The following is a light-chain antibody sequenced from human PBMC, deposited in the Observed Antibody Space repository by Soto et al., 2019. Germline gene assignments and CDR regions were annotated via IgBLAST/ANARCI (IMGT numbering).Light chain of an antibody. CDR1: QSLDSW. V-gene: IGKV1-5*03. CDR3: QQYHSFST. Sequence: DIQMTQSPSTLSASVEDRVTITCRASQSLDSWLAWYQQKPGKPPKLLIYKTSILEFGVPSSFGGSGSGTLFTLTISSLQPDDFATYYCQQYHSFSTFGQGTKVEIK. CDR2: KTS. J-gene: IGKJ1*01.